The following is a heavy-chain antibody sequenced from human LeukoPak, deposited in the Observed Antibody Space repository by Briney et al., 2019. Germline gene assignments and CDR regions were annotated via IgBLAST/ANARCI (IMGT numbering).Heavy chain of an antibody. CDR1: GLSLSTSGMC. Sequence: ESGPTLVNPTQTLTLTCTFSGLSLSTSGMCVSWIRQPPGKALEWLALIDWDDDKYYSTSLRTRLTISKDTSKNQVVLTMTNMDPVGTATYYCARTIVATIPDAFDIWGQGTMVTVSS. CDR3: ARTIVATIPDAFDI. CDR2: IDWDDDK. D-gene: IGHD5-12*01. V-gene: IGHV2-70*01. J-gene: IGHJ3*02.